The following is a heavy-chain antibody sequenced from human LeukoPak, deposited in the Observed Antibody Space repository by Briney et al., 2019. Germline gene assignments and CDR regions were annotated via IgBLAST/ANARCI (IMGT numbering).Heavy chain of an antibody. V-gene: IGHV3-7*01. CDR2: IKQDGSEK. CDR1: GFIFSTYY. J-gene: IGHJ4*02. Sequence: GGSLRLSCTGSGFIFSTYYINWVRQAPGKGLEWVANIKQDGSEKYYVDSVKGRFTISRDNAKNSLYLQMNSLRAEDTAVYYCARVSYSNYGAFDYWGQGTLVTVSS. D-gene: IGHD4-11*01. CDR3: ARVSYSNYGAFDY.